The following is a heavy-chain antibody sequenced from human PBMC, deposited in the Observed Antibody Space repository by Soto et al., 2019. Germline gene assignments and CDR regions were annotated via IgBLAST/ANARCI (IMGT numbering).Heavy chain of an antibody. CDR3: ARHCKYDFWSGYPNWFDP. CDR1: GGSISSGGYY. V-gene: IGHV4-31*03. Sequence: QVQLQESGPGLVKPSQTLSLTCTVSGGSISSGGYYWSWIRQHPGKGLEWIGYIYYSGSIYYNPSLKSRVTISVDTSKNQFSLKLSSVTAADTAVYYCARHCKYDFWSGYPNWFDPWGQGTLVTVSS. D-gene: IGHD3-3*01. CDR2: IYYSGSI. J-gene: IGHJ5*02.